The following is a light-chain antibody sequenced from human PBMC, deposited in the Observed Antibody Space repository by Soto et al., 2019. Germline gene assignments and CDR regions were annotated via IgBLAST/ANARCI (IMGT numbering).Light chain of an antibody. CDR3: QQYDNWPQT. Sequence: IVMTQSPATLSVSPGERVPLSCRASQSVSSNLAWYQQKPGQAPRLLIYGASTRATGIPARFSGSGSGTEFTLTISSLQSEDFAVYYCQQYDNWPQTFGQGTKVDNK. J-gene: IGKJ1*01. CDR2: GAS. CDR1: QSVSSN. V-gene: IGKV3-15*01.